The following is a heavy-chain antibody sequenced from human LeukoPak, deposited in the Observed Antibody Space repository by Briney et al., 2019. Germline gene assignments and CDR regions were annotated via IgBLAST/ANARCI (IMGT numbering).Heavy chain of an antibody. CDR1: GYTFSSYS. D-gene: IGHD3-22*01. V-gene: IGHV3-21*01. CDR2: ISVRSNYI. Sequence: GGSLRLSCVASGYTFSSYSINWVRQAPGKGLEWVSSISVRSNYIYYADSVRGRFSISRDDARDSLYLQMNSLRAEDAAVYYCVRLRRNSDTSGFYYYYDFWGQGTLVTVSS. J-gene: IGHJ4*02. CDR3: VRLRRNSDTSGFYYYYDF.